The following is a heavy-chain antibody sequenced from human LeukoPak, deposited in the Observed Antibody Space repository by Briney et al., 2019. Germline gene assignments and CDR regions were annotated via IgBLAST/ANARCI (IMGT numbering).Heavy chain of an antibody. CDR2: IYYSGST. CDR1: GGPISRYY. Sequence: SETLSLTCTVSGGPISRYYWSWIRQPPGKGLPWIGYIYYSGSTNYNPSLKSRVTISVDTSKNQFSLKLSSVTAADTAVYYCARDSDGYNTYFDYWGQGTLVTVSS. CDR3: ARDSDGYNTYFDY. D-gene: IGHD5-24*01. J-gene: IGHJ4*02. V-gene: IGHV4-59*01.